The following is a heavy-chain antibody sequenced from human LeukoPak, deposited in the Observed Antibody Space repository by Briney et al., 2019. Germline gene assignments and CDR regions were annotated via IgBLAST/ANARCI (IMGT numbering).Heavy chain of an antibody. Sequence: PSETLSLTCAVYGGSFSDYYWTWIRQPPGKGLEWIGEIYHSGSTNYNPSLKSRVTISVDTSKNQFSLKLYSVTAADTAVYYCARSRGWLQSHPLGYWGQGTLVTVSS. V-gene: IGHV4-34*01. J-gene: IGHJ4*02. CDR2: IYHSGST. D-gene: IGHD5-24*01. CDR3: ARSRGWLQSHPLGY. CDR1: GGSFSDYY.